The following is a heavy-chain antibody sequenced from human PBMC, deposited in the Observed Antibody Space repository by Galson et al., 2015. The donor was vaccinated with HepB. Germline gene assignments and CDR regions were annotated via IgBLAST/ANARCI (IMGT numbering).Heavy chain of an antibody. CDR3: ARGAQYSYGDNDAFDI. J-gene: IGHJ3*02. CDR2: FDPEDGKT. Sequence: SVKVSCKVSGYTLTDLSMHWVRQAPGKGLEWMGGFDPEDGKTIYAQKFQGRVTMTEDTSTDTAYMELTSLRFDDAAVYYCARGAQYSYGDNDAFDIWGQGTMVTVSS. V-gene: IGHV1-24*01. CDR1: GYTLTDLS. D-gene: IGHD5-18*01.